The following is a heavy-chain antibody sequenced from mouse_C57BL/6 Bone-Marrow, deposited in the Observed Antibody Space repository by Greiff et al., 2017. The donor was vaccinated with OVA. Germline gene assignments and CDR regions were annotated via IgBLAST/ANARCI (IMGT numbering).Heavy chain of an antibody. CDR3: ARRGYYYGSSEAKHYFDY. J-gene: IGHJ2*01. V-gene: IGHV1-81*01. CDR1: GYTFTSYG. CDR2: IYPRSGNT. D-gene: IGHD1-1*01. Sequence: QVQLQQSGAELARPGASVKLSCKASGYTFTSYGISWVKQRTGQGLEWIGEIYPRSGNTYYNEKFKGKATLTADKSSSTAYMELRSLTSEDSAVYFCARRGYYYGSSEAKHYFDYWGQGTTLTVSS.